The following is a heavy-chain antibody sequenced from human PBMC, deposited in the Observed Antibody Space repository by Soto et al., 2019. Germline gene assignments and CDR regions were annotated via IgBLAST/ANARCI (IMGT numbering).Heavy chain of an antibody. CDR1: GFTFSSYA. CDR2: ISGSGGST. CDR3: AKDMSLGSSWYPFDY. J-gene: IGHJ4*02. Sequence: GGSLRLSCAASGFTFSSYAMSWVRQAPGKGLEWVSAISGSGGSTYYADSVKGRFTISRDNSKNTLYLQMNSLRAEDTAVYYCAKDMSLGSSWYPFDYWGQGTLVTVSS. V-gene: IGHV3-23*01. D-gene: IGHD6-13*01.